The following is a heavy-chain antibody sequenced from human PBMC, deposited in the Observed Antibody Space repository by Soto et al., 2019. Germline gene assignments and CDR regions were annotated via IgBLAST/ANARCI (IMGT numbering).Heavy chain of an antibody. J-gene: IGHJ5*02. CDR3: ASLGTNSQHGSGSPYNWFDP. D-gene: IGHD3-10*01. Sequence: SETLSLTCTVSGGSISSGGYYWSWIRQHPGKGLEWIGYIYYSGSTYYNPSLKSRVTISVDTSKNQFSLKLSSVTAADTAVYYCASLGTNSQHGSGSPYNWFDPWGQGTLVTVSS. CDR1: GGSISSGGYY. CDR2: IYYSGST. V-gene: IGHV4-31*03.